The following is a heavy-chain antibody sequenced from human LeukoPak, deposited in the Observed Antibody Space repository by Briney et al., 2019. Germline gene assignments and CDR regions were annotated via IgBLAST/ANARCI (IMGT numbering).Heavy chain of an antibody. J-gene: IGHJ5*02. V-gene: IGHV3-30*04. CDR2: ISYDGSNK. CDR1: GFTFSSYA. Sequence: GRSLRLSCAASGFTFSSYAMHWVRQAPGKGLEWVAVISYDGSNKYYADSVKGRFTISRDNSKNTLYLQMNSLRAEDTAVYYCARGYPETISWIQLWLQNWFDPWGQGTLVTVSS. CDR3: ARGYPETISWIQLWLQNWFDP. D-gene: IGHD5-18*01.